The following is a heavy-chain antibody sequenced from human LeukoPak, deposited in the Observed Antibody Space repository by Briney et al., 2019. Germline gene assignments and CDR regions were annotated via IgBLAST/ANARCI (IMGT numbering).Heavy chain of an antibody. J-gene: IGHJ6*03. CDR2: LYHSDSA. Sequence: SETLSLIYAVSGYSISNGYYWVSIRQPPGRGLEWIGSLYHSDSAYYNTSLRSRVSMSVDTSKNQFSLTLSFVTAADTAVYYCTRQHDSYYYYYIDVWGSGTTVTVSS. CDR3: TRQHDSYYYYYIDV. CDR1: GYSISNGYY. V-gene: IGHV4-38-2*01.